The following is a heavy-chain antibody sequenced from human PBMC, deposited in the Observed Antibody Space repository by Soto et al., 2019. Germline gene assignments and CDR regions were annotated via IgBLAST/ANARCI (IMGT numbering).Heavy chain of an antibody. CDR3: ARVKSPYDFWSGSDY. CDR1: GYTFTSYC. V-gene: IGHV1-18*01. D-gene: IGHD3-3*01. Sequence: QVQLVQSGAEVKKPGASVKVSCKASGYTFTSYCISLVRQAPGQGLEWMGWISAYNGNTNYAQKLQGRVTMTTDTSTSTAYMELRSLRSDDTAVYYCARVKSPYDFWSGSDYWGQGTLVTVSS. J-gene: IGHJ4*02. CDR2: ISAYNGNT.